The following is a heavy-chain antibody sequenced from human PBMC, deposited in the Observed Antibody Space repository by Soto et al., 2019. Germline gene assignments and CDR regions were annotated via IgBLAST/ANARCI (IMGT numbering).Heavy chain of an antibody. CDR1: GLNFEKCS. D-gene: IGHD2-15*01. V-gene: IGHV3-21*04. Sequence: PGGSLRLSCAASGLNFEKCSMNWFRQPPGKGPEWLASVSPASTYIRYADSVKGRFTISRDNARNSLSLQMMSLRADDTAMYYCAADTGDIEVVPATTWGQGTLVTVSS. CDR2: VSPASTYI. J-gene: IGHJ4*02. CDR3: AADTGDIEVVPATT.